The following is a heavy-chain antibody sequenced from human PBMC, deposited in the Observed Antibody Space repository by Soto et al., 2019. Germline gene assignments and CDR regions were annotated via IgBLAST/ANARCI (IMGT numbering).Heavy chain of an antibody. D-gene: IGHD2-21*01. V-gene: IGHV3-7*01. J-gene: IGHJ4*02. CDR1: GSYW. Sequence: GGSLRLSCAASGSYWINWVRQAPGKGLEWVANINQDESTIHYVDAVKGRFSISRDNAKNSVYLQMNSLRVGDTAVYYCGTGGGYLSDKWGQGTMVTV. CDR2: INQDESTI. CDR3: GTGGGYLSDK.